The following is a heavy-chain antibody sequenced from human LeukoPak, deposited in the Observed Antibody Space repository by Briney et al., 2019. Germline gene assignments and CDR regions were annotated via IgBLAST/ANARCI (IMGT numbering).Heavy chain of an antibody. CDR3: GGGPGYGSGGYKDG. J-gene: IGHJ6*03. CDR2: INHSGST. V-gene: IGHV4-34*01. CDR1: GGSFSGYY. Sequence: PSETLSLTCAVYGGSFSGYYWSWIRQPPGKGLEWIGEINHSGSTNYNPSLKSRVTISVDTSKNQFSLKLSSVTAADKAVYYCGGGPGYGSGGYKDGWGKGTTVTISS. D-gene: IGHD3-10*01.